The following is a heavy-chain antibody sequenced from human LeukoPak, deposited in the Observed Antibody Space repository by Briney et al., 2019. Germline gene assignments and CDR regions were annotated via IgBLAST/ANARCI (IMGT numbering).Heavy chain of an antibody. V-gene: IGHV3-9*03. CDR1: GFIFDDYA. J-gene: IGHJ4*02. Sequence: GRSLRLSCAASGFIFDDYAIHWVRQAPGKGLEWVSGISWNSGSINYADSVKGRFTISRDNAKNSLYLQMNSLRAEDMALYYCAKGQTKHLVPIFHYWGQGTLVTASS. CDR2: ISWNSGSI. D-gene: IGHD6-6*01. CDR3: AKGQTKHLVPIFHY.